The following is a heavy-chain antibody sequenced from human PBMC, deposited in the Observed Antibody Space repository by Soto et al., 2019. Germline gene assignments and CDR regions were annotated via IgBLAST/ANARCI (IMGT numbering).Heavy chain of an antibody. CDR1: GFTFTSYA. Sequence: QVQLVESGGGVVQPERSLRLSCAASGFTFTSYAMHWVRQAPGKGLEWVAVTSYDGTNEYYADSVKGRFTISRDNSKNTLDLQMNSLRAEDTAVYYCARTLRYLDYWGQGTLVSVSS. V-gene: IGHV3-30-3*01. D-gene: IGHD3-16*01. CDR2: TSYDGTNE. J-gene: IGHJ4*02. CDR3: ARTLRYLDY.